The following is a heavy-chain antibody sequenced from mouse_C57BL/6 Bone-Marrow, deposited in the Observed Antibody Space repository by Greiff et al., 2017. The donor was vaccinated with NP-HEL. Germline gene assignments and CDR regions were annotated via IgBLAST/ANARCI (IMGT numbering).Heavy chain of an antibody. D-gene: IGHD1-1*01. CDR1: GFTFSSYG. V-gene: IGHV5-6*02. Sequence: EVKVVESGGDLVKPGGSLKLSCAASGFTFSSYGMSWVRQTPDKRLEWVATISSGGSYTYYPDSVKGRFTISRDNAKNTLYLQMSSLKSEDTAMYYCARRPLITGYWYFDVWGTGTTVTGSS. J-gene: IGHJ1*03. CDR3: ARRPLITGYWYFDV. CDR2: ISSGGSYT.